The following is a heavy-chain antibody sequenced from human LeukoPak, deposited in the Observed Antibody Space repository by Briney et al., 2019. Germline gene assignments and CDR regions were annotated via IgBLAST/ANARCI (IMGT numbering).Heavy chain of an antibody. CDR2: INPNSGAT. J-gene: IGHJ4*02. CDR3: ARTTVRVAPFEY. V-gene: IGHV1-2*02. Sequence: ASVKVSCKASGYTFTGYYMHWVRQAPGQGLEWMGWINPNSGATDYAQKFQGRVTMTRDTSITTAYMDLSGLRSDDTAMYYCARTTVRVAPFEYSGQGTLVTVSS. CDR1: GYTFTGYY. D-gene: IGHD1-26*01.